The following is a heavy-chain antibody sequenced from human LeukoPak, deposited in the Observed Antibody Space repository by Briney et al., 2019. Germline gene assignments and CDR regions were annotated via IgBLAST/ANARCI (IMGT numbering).Heavy chain of an antibody. CDR1: GYTFTSYD. V-gene: IGHV1-8*01. D-gene: IGHD1-1*01. CDR3: ALIPPGDWDADY. J-gene: IGHJ4*02. Sequence: AASVKVSCKASGYTFTSYDINWVRQATGQVLGWMGWMNPNSGNTGYAQKFQGRVTMTRNTSISTAYMELSSLRSEDTAVYYCALIPPGDWDADYWGQGTLVTVSS. CDR2: MNPNSGNT.